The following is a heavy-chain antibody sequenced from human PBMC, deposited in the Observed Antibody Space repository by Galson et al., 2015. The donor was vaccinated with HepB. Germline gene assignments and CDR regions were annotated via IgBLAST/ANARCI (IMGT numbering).Heavy chain of an antibody. V-gene: IGHV3-66*01. J-gene: IGHJ4*02. CDR3: ARSLAVAGAVGFGC. CDR1: GFTVSSNY. D-gene: IGHD6-19*01. CDR2: IYSGGST. Sequence: SLRLSCAASGFTVSSNYMSWVRQAPGKGLEWVSVIYSGGSTYYADSVKGRFTISRDNSKNTLYLQMNSLRAEDTAVYYCARSLAVAGAVGFGCWGQGTLVTVSS.